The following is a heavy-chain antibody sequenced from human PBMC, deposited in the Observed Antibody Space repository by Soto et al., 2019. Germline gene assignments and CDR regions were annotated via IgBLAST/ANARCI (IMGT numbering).Heavy chain of an antibody. CDR2: SSGYNGNT. CDR1: GYTFTSYG. J-gene: IGHJ5*02. V-gene: IGHV1-18*01. CDR3: ARDKGAYCGGDCYSTWFDP. D-gene: IGHD2-21*02. Sequence: QVQLVQSGAEVKKPGASVKVSCKASGYTFTSYGISWVRQAPGQGLEWMGWSSGYNGNTNYAQKLQGRVTMTTDTSTRTAYMGRGGLGSGDPAVYYCARDKGAYCGGDCYSTWFDPWGQGTLVTVSS.